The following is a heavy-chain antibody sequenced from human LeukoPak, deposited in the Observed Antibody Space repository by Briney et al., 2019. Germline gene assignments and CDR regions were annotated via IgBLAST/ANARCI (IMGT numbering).Heavy chain of an antibody. CDR3: ARRLPITGTTPKLGGMDV. D-gene: IGHD1-7*01. CDR2: INHSGST. CDR1: GGSFSGYY. V-gene: IGHV4-34*01. J-gene: IGHJ6*02. Sequence: KTSETLSLTCAVYGGSFSGYYWSWIRQPPGKGLEWIGEINHSGSTNYNPSLKSRVAISVDTSKNQFSLKLSSVTAADTAVYYCARRLPITGTTPKLGGMDVWGQGTTVTVSS.